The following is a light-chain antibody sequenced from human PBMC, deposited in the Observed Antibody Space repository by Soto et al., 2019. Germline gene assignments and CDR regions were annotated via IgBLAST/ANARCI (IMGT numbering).Light chain of an antibody. CDR1: SSDIGAYDY. V-gene: IGLV2-14*01. CDR3: SSYTSSSTVGV. CDR2: EVS. Sequence: QSALTQPPSVSGSPGQSVTISCTGTSSDIGAYDYVSWYQQHPGKAPKVIISEVSKRPSGVSHRFSGSKSGNTASLTISGLQAEDEADYYCSSYTSSSTVGVFGTGTKVTVL. J-gene: IGLJ1*01.